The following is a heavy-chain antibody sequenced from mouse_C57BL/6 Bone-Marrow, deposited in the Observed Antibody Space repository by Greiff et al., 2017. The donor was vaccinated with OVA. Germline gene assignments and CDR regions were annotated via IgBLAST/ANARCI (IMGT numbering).Heavy chain of an antibody. J-gene: IGHJ3*01. CDR3: ARPDGAWFAY. D-gene: IGHD2-3*01. CDR2: INPYNGGT. CDR1: GYTFTDYY. V-gene: IGHV1-19*01. Sequence: VQLQQSGPVLVKPGASVKMSCKASGYTFTDYYMNWVKQSHGKSLEWIGVINPYNGGTSYNQKFKGKATLTVDKSSSTAYRELNSLTSEDSAVYYCARPDGAWFAYWGQGTLVTVSA.